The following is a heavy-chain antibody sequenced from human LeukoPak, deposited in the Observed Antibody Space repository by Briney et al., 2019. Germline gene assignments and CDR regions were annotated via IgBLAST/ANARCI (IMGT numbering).Heavy chain of an antibody. CDR2: IYYSGST. V-gene: IGHV4-59*01. CDR1: GGSISSYY. CDR3: ARVSKMATITPLFDY. J-gene: IGHJ4*02. Sequence: SETLSLTCTVSGGSISSYYWSWIRQPPGKGLEWIGYIYYSGSTNYNPSLKSRVTISVDTSKNQFSLKLSSVTAADTAVYYCARVSKMATITPLFDYWGQGTLVTVS. D-gene: IGHD5-24*01.